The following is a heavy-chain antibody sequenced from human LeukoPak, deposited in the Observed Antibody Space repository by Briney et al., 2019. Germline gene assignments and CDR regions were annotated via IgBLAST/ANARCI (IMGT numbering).Heavy chain of an antibody. CDR1: GYTFTGYY. CDR3: ARVAFCCGYSYSFPGGY. CDR2: INPNSGGT. J-gene: IGHJ4*02. V-gene: IGHV1-2*02. Sequence: ASVKVSCKASGYTFTGYYMHWVRQAPGQGLEWMGWINPNSGGTNYAQKFQGRVTVTRDTSISTAYMELSRLRSDDTAVYYCARVAFCCGYSYSFPGGYWGQGTLVTVSS. D-gene: IGHD5-18*01.